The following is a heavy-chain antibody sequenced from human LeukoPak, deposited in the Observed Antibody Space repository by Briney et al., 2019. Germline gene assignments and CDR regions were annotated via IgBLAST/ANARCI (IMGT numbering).Heavy chain of an antibody. CDR2: ISYDGRNK. Sequence: GGSLRLSCAASGFTFSSYVMHWVRQAPGKGLEWVAVISYDGRNKYYADSVKGRFTISRDNSKNTLYLQMNSLRAEDTAVYYCAREGYTCGYTGLDYWGQGTLVTVSS. J-gene: IGHJ4*02. D-gene: IGHD5-18*01. CDR1: GFTFSSYV. CDR3: AREGYTCGYTGLDY. V-gene: IGHV3-30*04.